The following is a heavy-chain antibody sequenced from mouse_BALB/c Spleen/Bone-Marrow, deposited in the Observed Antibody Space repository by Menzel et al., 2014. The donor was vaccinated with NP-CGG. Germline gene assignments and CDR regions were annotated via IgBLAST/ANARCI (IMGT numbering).Heavy chain of an antibody. CDR1: GFDFSRYW. J-gene: IGHJ2*01. CDR3: ARPDYYGSLNY. D-gene: IGHD1-2*01. CDR2: INPDSRTI. Sequence: DVKLQESGGGLVQPGGSLKLSCAASGFDFSRYWMSWVRQAPGKGLEWIGEINPDSRTINYSPSLKDKFIISRDNAKNTLYLRLNKVRSEDTALYYCARPDYYGSLNYWGQGTTLTVSS. V-gene: IGHV4-1*02.